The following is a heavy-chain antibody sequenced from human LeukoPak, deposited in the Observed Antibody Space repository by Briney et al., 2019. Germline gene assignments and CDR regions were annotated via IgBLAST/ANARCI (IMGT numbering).Heavy chain of an antibody. CDR3: ARDLLLRGYYDSSGIDY. Sequence: SETLSLTCAVSGGSISSGGYSWSWIRQPPGKGLEWIGYIYHSGSTNYNPSLKSRVTISVDTSKNQFSLKLSSVTAADTAVYYCARDLLLRGYYDSSGIDYWGQGTLVTVSS. V-gene: IGHV4-30-2*01. CDR2: IYHSGST. J-gene: IGHJ4*02. D-gene: IGHD3-22*01. CDR1: GGSISSGGYS.